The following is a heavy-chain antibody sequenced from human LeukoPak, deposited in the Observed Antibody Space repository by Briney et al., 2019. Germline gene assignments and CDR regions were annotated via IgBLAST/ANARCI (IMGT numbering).Heavy chain of an antibody. Sequence: ASVKVSCKASGYIFTGYYMHWVRQAPGQGLEWMGWINPNSGGTNYAQKLQGRVTMTTDTSTSTAYMELRSLRSDDTAVYYCARCSRGMVRGVSDWGQGTLVTVSS. CDR2: INPNSGGT. CDR3: ARCSRGMVRGVSD. V-gene: IGHV1-2*02. CDR1: GYIFTGYY. D-gene: IGHD3-10*01. J-gene: IGHJ4*02.